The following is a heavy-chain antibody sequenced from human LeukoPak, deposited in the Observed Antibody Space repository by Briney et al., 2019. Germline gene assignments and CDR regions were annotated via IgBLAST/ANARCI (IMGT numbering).Heavy chain of an antibody. CDR2: ISGSGGST. Sequence: PGGSLRLSCADSVFTFSSYAMSWVRQAPGKGLEWVSAISGSGGSTYYADSVKGRFTISRDNSKNTLYLQMNSLRAEDTAVYYCARLSDIVVVPAAGDYYYGMDVRGQGTTVTVSS. D-gene: IGHD2-2*01. CDR1: VFTFSSYA. CDR3: ARLSDIVVVPAAGDYYYGMDV. V-gene: IGHV3-23*01. J-gene: IGHJ6*02.